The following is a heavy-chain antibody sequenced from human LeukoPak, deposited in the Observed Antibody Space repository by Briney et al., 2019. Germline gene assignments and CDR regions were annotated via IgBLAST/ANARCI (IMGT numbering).Heavy chain of an antibody. D-gene: IGHD2-15*01. V-gene: IGHV4-34*01. Sequence: SETLSLTCAVYGGSFSGYYWSWIRQPPGKGLEWIGEINHSGSINYNPSLKSRVTISVDTSKNQFSLKLSSVTAADTAVYYCAGGPSRYCSGGSCYSAIVYWGQGTLVTVSS. CDR2: INHSGSI. J-gene: IGHJ4*02. CDR1: GGSFSGYY. CDR3: AGGPSRYCSGGSCYSAIVY.